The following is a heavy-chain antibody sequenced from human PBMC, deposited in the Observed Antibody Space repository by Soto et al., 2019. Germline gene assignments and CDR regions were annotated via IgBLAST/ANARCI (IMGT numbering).Heavy chain of an antibody. Sequence: EVQLVQSGAEVKKPGGSRRSSVRVLGYSFTTSWISWVGKLPGKGLEWMGRIDPSDSYTNYSPSFQGHVTISADKSISTAYLQWSSLKASDTAMYYCARRFGGNSNGEDIWGQGTMVTVSS. V-gene: IGHV5-10-1*03. CDR3: ARRFGGNSNGEDI. CDR1: GYSFTTSW. J-gene: IGHJ3*02. D-gene: IGHD2-21*02. CDR2: IDPSDSYT.